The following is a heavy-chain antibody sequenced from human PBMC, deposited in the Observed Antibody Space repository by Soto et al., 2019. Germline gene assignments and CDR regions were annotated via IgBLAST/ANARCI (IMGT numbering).Heavy chain of an antibody. Sequence: QVQLVQSGAEVKKPGASVKVSCKASGYTFTSYAMHWVRQAPGQRLEWMGWINAGNGNTKYSQKFQGRVTITRDTSASTAYMELSSLRSEDTAVYYCAGSYGSGSYYNGRDAFDIWGQGTMVTVSS. CDR3: AGSYGSGSYYNGRDAFDI. D-gene: IGHD3-10*01. J-gene: IGHJ3*02. V-gene: IGHV1-3*01. CDR2: INAGNGNT. CDR1: GYTFTSYA.